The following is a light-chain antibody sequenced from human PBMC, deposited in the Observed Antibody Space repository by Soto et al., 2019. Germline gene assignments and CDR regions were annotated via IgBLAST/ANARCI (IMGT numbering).Light chain of an antibody. CDR2: EGT. J-gene: IGLJ2*01. Sequence: QSALTQPASVSGSPGQSITISCTGTSSGVGSYNLVSWYQQYPGKAPKLMIYEGTRRPSGVSNRFSGSKSGNTASLTISGVQVEDEADYYCCSYAGIDSVLFGGGTKLTVL. CDR1: SSGVGSYNL. CDR3: CSYAGIDSVL. V-gene: IGLV2-23*01.